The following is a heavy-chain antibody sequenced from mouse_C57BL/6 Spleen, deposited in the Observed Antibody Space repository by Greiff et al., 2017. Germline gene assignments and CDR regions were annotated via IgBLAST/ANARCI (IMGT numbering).Heavy chain of an antibody. Sequence: QVQLKQSGAELVRPGASVKLSCKASGYTFTDYYINWVKQRPGQGLEWIARIYPGSGNTYYNEKFKGKATLTAEKSSSTAYMQLSSLTSEDSAVYFCQTAGFAYWGQGTLVTVSA. CDR3: QTAGFAY. CDR1: GYTFTDYY. V-gene: IGHV1-76*01. D-gene: IGHD3-2*01. J-gene: IGHJ3*01. CDR2: IYPGSGNT.